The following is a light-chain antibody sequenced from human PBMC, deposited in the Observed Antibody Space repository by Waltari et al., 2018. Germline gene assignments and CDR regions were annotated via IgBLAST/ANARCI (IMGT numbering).Light chain of an antibody. J-gene: IGLJ1*01. Sequence: HSALTQPASVTGSPGQSVTISCTGTSRDIGSFDLVPWFQQHPGKAPKLIIHEAMKRPSGVSSRYSGSKSGVTASLTISGLRADDEADYYCCAYAGNSVYVFGTGTKVTVL. CDR3: CAYAGNSVYV. CDR2: EAM. V-gene: IGLV2-23*01. CDR1: SRDIGSFDL.